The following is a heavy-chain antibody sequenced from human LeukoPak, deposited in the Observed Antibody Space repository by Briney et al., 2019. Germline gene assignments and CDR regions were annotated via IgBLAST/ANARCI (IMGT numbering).Heavy chain of an antibody. D-gene: IGHD5-12*01. J-gene: IGHJ6*03. V-gene: IGHV3-30*02. Sequence: GRSLRLSCAASGFTFSSYGMHWVSQAPGKGLEWVAFIRYDGSNKYYADSVKGRFTISRDDSKNTLYLQMKSLRAEDTAVYYCAKGGGYEAQYYYYYLDVWGKGTTVTISS. CDR1: GFTFSSYG. CDR3: AKGGGYEAQYYYYYLDV. CDR2: IRYDGSNK.